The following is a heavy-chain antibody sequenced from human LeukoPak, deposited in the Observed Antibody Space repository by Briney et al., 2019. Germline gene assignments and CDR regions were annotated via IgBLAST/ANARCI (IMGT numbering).Heavy chain of an antibody. Sequence: ASVRLSCKASGYAFTICLMHWGRPAPGQGVGWMAKSHPRDGDARYAQRFQGRITLTSDLSTTTVYMELSSLRSEDTAVYYCARDLHGAWTWDSGGQGTLVTVPS. V-gene: IGHV1-46*01. D-gene: IGHD4-17*01. CDR3: ARDLHGAWTWDS. CDR1: GYAFTICL. J-gene: IGHJ4*02. CDR2: SHPRDGDA.